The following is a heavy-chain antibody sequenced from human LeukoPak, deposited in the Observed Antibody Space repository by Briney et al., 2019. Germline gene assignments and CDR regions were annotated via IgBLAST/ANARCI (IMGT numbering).Heavy chain of an antibody. CDR2: IRSKAYGGTT. D-gene: IGHD4-23*01. CDR3: ARGPILLWLHNGMDV. CDR1: GFIFGDHA. J-gene: IGHJ6*02. Sequence: PGRSLRLSCTGSGFIFGDHAMAWVRQAPGKGLEWVGFIRSKAYGGTTEYAASVKSRFTISRDDSRGIAYLEMNSLKTEDTAVYYCARGPILLWLHNGMDVWGQGTTVTVSS. V-gene: IGHV3-49*04.